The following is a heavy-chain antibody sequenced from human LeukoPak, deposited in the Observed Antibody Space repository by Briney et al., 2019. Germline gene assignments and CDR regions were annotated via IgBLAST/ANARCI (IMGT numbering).Heavy chain of an antibody. CDR3: ARDNYGDYGY. V-gene: IGHV3-7*05. D-gene: IGHD4-17*01. CDR2: IKEDGSVK. CDR1: GFPFSSYW. Sequence: GGSLRLSCAASGFPFSSYWMSWVRQAPGKGLEWVANIKEDGSVKYYVDSVKGRFTISRDNAKNSVCLEMNSLRAEDTAVYYCARDNYGDYGYWGQGTPVTVSS. J-gene: IGHJ4*02.